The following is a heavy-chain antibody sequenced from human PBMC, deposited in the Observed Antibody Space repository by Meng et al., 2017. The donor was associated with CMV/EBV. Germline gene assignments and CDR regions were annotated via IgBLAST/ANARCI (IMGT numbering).Heavy chain of an antibody. CDR1: GYTLTELS. CDR2: FDPEDGET. J-gene: IGHJ6*02. Sequence: ASVKVSCKVSGYTLTELSMHWVRQAPGKGLEWMGGFDPEDGETIYAQKFQGRVTMTEDTSTDTAYMELSSLRSEDTAVYYCATATGYYYGMDVWGQGTTVTVFS. CDR3: ATATGYYYGMDV. V-gene: IGHV1-24*01.